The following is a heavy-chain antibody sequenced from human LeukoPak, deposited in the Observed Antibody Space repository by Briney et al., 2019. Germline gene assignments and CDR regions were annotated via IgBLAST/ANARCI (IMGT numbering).Heavy chain of an antibody. D-gene: IGHD4-23*01. CDR2: IVVGSGNT. J-gene: IGHJ4*02. V-gene: IGHV1-58*01. Sequence: SVKVSCKASGFTFTSSAVQWVRQARGQRLGWIGWIVVGSGNTNYAQKFQERVTITRDMSTSTAYMELSSLRSEDTAVYYCAADGGTTVAPGYWGQGTLVTVSS. CDR3: AADGGTTVAPGY. CDR1: GFTFTSSA.